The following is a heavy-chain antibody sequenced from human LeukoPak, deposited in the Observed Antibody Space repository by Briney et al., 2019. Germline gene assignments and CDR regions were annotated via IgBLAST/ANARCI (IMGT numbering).Heavy chain of an antibody. CDR3: ARRGYCSTTICYRLFDY. CDR2: IYPGDSDT. J-gene: IGHJ4*02. Sequence: GESLKISCKGSGYSFTNYWIGWVRQMPGKGLEWMGIIYPGDSDTRYSPSFQGQVTISADKSISTAYLQWSSLKASDTAMYYCARRGYCSTTICYRLFDYWGQGTLVTVSS. CDR1: GYSFTNYW. V-gene: IGHV5-51*01. D-gene: IGHD2-2*01.